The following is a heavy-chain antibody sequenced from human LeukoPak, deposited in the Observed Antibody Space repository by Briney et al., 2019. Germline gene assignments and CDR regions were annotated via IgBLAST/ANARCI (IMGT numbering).Heavy chain of an antibody. V-gene: IGHV5-51*01. J-gene: IGHJ3*02. D-gene: IGHD3-16*01. CDR1: GYSFTSYW. CDR3: ARRLGGADVFDI. CDR2: IYPGDSDS. Sequence: GESLKISCKGSGYSFTSYWIGWVRQMPGKGLEWMGIIYPGDSDSKYSRSFEGQVTTSADKSINTAYLQWSSLKASDSAMYYCARRLGGADVFDIWGQGTMVTVSS.